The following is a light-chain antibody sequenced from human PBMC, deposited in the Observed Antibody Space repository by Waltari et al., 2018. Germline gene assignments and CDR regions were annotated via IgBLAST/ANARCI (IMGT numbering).Light chain of an antibody. Sequence: QSALTQPASVSGSPGQSITISCTGTSNDVASNSASWYQQHPGKAPKLMIYEVTKRPSGVSNRFSGSKSGNTASLTISGLQAEDEADYHCSSYTSSNTVVFGGGTKLTVL. V-gene: IGLV2-14*01. CDR1: SNDVASNS. J-gene: IGLJ3*02. CDR2: EVT. CDR3: SSYTSSNTVV.